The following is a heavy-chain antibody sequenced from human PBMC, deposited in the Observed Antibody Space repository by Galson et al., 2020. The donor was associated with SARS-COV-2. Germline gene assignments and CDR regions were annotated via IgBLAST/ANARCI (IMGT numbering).Heavy chain of an antibody. CDR3: AKIGGYYYDVLFDY. CDR1: GFTFSSYG. D-gene: IGHD3-22*01. Sequence: GESLKISCAASGFTFSSYGMHWVRQAPGKGLEWVAVISYDGSNKYYADSVKGRFTISRDNSKNTLYLQMNSLRAEDTAVYYCAKIGGYYYDVLFDYWGQGTLVTVSS. CDR2: ISYDGSNK. J-gene: IGHJ4*02. V-gene: IGHV3-30*18.